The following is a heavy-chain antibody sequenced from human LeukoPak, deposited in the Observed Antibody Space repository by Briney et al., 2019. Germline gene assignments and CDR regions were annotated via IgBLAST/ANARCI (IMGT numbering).Heavy chain of an antibody. Sequence: ASVKVSCKASGYTFTSYGISWVRQAPGQGLEWMGWISAYNGNTNYAQKLQGRVTMTRNTSISTAYMELSSLRSEDTAVYYCARGPEIDYYGSGSYGGDYWGQGTLVTVSS. CDR2: ISAYNGNT. J-gene: IGHJ4*02. CDR3: ARGPEIDYYGSGSYGGDY. CDR1: GYTFTSYG. V-gene: IGHV1-18*01. D-gene: IGHD3-10*01.